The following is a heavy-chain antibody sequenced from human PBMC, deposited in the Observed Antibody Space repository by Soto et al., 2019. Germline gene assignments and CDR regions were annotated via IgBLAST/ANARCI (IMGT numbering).Heavy chain of an antibody. CDR2: ISWNSGSI. V-gene: IGHV3-9*01. J-gene: IGHJ5*02. CDR3: AKDYSSSWTRGWFDP. CDR1: GFTFDDYA. D-gene: IGHD6-13*01. Sequence: EVQLVESGGGLVQPGRSLRLSCEASGFTFDDYAMHWVRQAPGKGLEWVSGISWNSGSIGYADSVKGRFTISRDNAKNSLYLQMNSLRAEDTALYYCAKDYSSSWTRGWFDPWGQGTLVTVSS.